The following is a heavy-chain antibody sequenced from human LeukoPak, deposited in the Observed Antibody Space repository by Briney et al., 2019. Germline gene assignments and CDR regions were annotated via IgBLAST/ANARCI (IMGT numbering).Heavy chain of an antibody. D-gene: IGHD3-9*01. V-gene: IGHV3-23*01. J-gene: IGHJ4*02. Sequence: PGGSLRLSCAASGFTFSNYAMNWVRQAPGKGLEWVSALGDNDGRTFYADSVKGRFTIFRDNSKNTLYLQMNSLRAEDTAIYYCAKSGKDNYDMFFDYWGQGTLVTVSS. CDR2: LGDNDGRT. CDR1: GFTFSNYA. CDR3: AKSGKDNYDMFFDY.